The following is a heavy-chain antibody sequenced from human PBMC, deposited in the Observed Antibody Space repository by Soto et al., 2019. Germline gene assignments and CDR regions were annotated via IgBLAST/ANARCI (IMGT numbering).Heavy chain of an antibody. Sequence: QVQLVQSGAEVKKPGSSVKVSCKASGGTFSRYAISWVRQAPGQGLEWMGGIIPIFGTANYAQKFQGRGTITADESTRTAYMELSSLRSEDTAVYYCAAASPAIRNWGQGTLVTVPS. D-gene: IGHD2-21*02. J-gene: IGHJ4*02. V-gene: IGHV1-69*01. CDR1: GGTFSRYA. CDR2: IIPIFGTA. CDR3: AAASPAIRN.